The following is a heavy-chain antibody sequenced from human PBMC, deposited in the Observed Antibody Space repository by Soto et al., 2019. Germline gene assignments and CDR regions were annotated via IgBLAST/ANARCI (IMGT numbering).Heavy chain of an antibody. CDR3: ARDQYSYGYYFDY. CDR1: GFTFSSYW. V-gene: IGHV3-7*01. J-gene: IGHJ4*02. D-gene: IGHD5-18*01. CDR2: IKQDGSEK. Sequence: GGSLRLSFAASGFTFSSYWMSWVRQAPGKGLEWVANIKQDGSEKYYVDSVKGRFTISRDNAKNSLYLQMNSLRAEDTAVYYCARDQYSYGYYFDYWGQGTLVTVSS.